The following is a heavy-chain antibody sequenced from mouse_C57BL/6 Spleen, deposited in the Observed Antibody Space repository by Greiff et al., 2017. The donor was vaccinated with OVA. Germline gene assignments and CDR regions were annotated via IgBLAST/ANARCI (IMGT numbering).Heavy chain of an antibody. D-gene: IGHD1-1*02. V-gene: IGHV5-4*01. CDR3: AREGGYGRYFDY. CDR1: GFTFSSYA. CDR2: ISDGGSYT. J-gene: IGHJ2*01. Sequence: EVKLVESGGGLVKPGGSLKLSCAASGFTFSSYAMSWVRQTPEQRLEWVATISDGGSYTYYPDNVMGRVTITRNNAKNNLYLQMRHLKSEDTAMYYCAREGGYGRYFDYWGQGTTLTVSS.